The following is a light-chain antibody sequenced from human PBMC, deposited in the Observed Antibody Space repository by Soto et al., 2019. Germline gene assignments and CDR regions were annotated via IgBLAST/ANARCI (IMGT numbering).Light chain of an antibody. CDR2: GAS. CDR3: PQYNNMPPST. J-gene: IGKJ2*01. Sequence: ETVMTQSPATLSVSPGERVTLSCRASQSVSTNLAWYQQRPGQAPRLLIYGASTRATGIPARFSGSGSGTEFTLTISSLQSEDFAVYYCPQYNNMPPSTFGQGT. V-gene: IGKV3-15*01. CDR1: QSVSTN.